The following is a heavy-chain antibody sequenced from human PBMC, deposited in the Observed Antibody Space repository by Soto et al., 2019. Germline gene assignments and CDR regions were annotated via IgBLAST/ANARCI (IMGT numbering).Heavy chain of an antibody. CDR2: IYHSGST. Sequence: QVQLQESGPGLVKPSGTLSLTCAVSGGSISSSNWWSWVRQPPGKGLEWIGEIYHSGSTNYNPSLKSRFTISVDKSKNQFSLKLSSVTAADTAVYYCARGGNYDILTGFPYYFDYWGQGTLVTVSS. V-gene: IGHV4-4*02. D-gene: IGHD3-9*01. CDR3: ARGGNYDILTGFPYYFDY. CDR1: GGSISSSNW. J-gene: IGHJ4*02.